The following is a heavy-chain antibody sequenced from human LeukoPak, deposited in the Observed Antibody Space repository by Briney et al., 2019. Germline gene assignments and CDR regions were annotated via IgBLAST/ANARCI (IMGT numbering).Heavy chain of an antibody. CDR3: ARRYYYGSGRNGMDV. CDR2: ISSSGSTI. D-gene: IGHD3-10*01. CDR1: GFTFSDCH. J-gene: IGHJ6*02. V-gene: IGHV3-11*01. Sequence: GGSLRLSCAASGFTFSDCHMSWIRQAPGKGLEWVSYISSSGSTIYYADSVKGRFTISRDNAKNSLYLQMNSLRAEDTAVYYCARRYYYGSGRNGMDVWGQGTTVTVSS.